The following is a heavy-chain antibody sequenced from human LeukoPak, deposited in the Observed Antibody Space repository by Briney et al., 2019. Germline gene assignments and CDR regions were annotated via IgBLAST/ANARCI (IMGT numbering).Heavy chain of an antibody. V-gene: IGHV5-51*01. CDR3: ATNTGYSYGYYFDY. CDR2: IYPGDPDT. Sequence: GESLKISCKGSGYRFTKNWIGWVRQMPGKGLKWMGIIYPGDPDTRYSPSFQGQVTISADKSISTAYLHWSSLKASDTAMYYCATNTGYSYGYYFDYWGQGTLVAVSS. J-gene: IGHJ4*02. D-gene: IGHD5-18*01. CDR1: GYRFTKNW.